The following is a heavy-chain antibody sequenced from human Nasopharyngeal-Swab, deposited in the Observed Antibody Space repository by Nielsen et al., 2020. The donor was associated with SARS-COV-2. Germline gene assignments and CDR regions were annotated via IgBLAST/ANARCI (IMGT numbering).Heavy chain of an antibody. D-gene: IGHD3-16*01. CDR1: GFTFSSYS. CDR2: ISSSSSYI. CDR3: ARAKRFGAFDI. Sequence: GGSLRLSCAASGFTFSSYSMNWVRQAPGKGLEWVSSISSSSSYIYYADSVKGRFTISRDNAKNSLYLQMNSLRAEDTAVYYCARAKRFGAFDIWGQGTMVTVSS. J-gene: IGHJ3*02. V-gene: IGHV3-21*01.